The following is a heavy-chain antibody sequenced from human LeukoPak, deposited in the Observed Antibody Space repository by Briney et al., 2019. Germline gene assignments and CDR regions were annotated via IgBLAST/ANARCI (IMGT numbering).Heavy chain of an antibody. Sequence: GGSLRLSCAASGFTFDDYAMHWVRQAPGKGLEWVSGISWNSGSIGYADSVKGRFTISRDNAKNSLYLQMNSLRAEDTAVYYCARDEDYYDSSGPRDYWGQGTLVTVSS. D-gene: IGHD3-22*01. J-gene: IGHJ4*02. CDR1: GFTFDDYA. CDR3: ARDEDYYDSSGPRDY. V-gene: IGHV3-9*01. CDR2: ISWNSGSI.